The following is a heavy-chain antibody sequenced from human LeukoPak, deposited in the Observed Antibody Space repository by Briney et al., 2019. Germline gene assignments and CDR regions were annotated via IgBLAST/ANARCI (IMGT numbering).Heavy chain of an antibody. Sequence: PGGSLRLSCAASGFTVSSNYMSWVRQAPGKGLEWVSVIYSGGSTYYADSVKGRFTISRDNSKNTLYLQMNSLRAEDTAVYYCSTMVRSDYYYGMDVWGQGTTVTVSS. CDR1: GFTVSSNY. CDR3: STMVRSDYYYGMDV. CDR2: IYSGGST. D-gene: IGHD3-10*01. V-gene: IGHV3-53*01. J-gene: IGHJ6*02.